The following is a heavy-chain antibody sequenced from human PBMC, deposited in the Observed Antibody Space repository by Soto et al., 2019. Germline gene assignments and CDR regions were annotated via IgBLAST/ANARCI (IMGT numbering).Heavy chain of an antibody. V-gene: IGHV4-59*01. Sequence: SETLSLTCTVSGGSISSYYWSWIRQPPGKGPEWIGYIYYSGSTNYNPSLKSRVTISVDTSKNQFSLKLSSVTAADTAVYYCARGDRGALYSYGNYYFDYWGQGTLVTVSS. CDR1: GGSISSYY. CDR3: ARGDRGALYSYGNYYFDY. CDR2: IYYSGST. J-gene: IGHJ4*02. D-gene: IGHD5-18*01.